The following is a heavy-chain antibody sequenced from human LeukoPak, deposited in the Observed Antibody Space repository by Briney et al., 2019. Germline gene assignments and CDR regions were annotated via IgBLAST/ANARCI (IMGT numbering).Heavy chain of an antibody. D-gene: IGHD3-22*01. CDR2: TYYRSKWYN. Sequence: SQTLSVTCVISGDSVSSNNAAWNWIRQSPSRGLEWLGRTYYRSKWYNDYAVSVKSRITINPDTSKNQFSLQLNSVTPEDTAVYYCARDRFILYYYDSSGYYNYFDYWGQGTLVTVSS. CDR3: ARDRFILYYYDSSGYYNYFDY. V-gene: IGHV6-1*01. CDR1: GDSVSSNNAA. J-gene: IGHJ4*02.